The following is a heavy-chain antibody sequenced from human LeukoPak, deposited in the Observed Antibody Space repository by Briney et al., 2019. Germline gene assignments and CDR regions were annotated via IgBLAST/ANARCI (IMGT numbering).Heavy chain of an antibody. D-gene: IGHD1-7*01. CDR3: ARRTSSTTFFDL. Sequence: NPSETLSLTCTVSGGSISSYYWSWIRQPPGKGLEWIGYIFYSGSTDYNPSLKSRVTISVDTSKNHFSLQLSSVTAADTAVYFCARRTSSTTFFDLWGRGTLFTVSS. V-gene: IGHV4-59*08. J-gene: IGHJ2*01. CDR2: IFYSGST. CDR1: GGSISSYY.